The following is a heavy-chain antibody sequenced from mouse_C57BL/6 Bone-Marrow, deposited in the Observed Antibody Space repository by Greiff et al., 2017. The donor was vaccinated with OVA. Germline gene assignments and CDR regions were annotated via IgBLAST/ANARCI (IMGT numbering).Heavy chain of an antibody. Sequence: VQLLQSGPELVKPGASVKLSCKASGFTFTSYDINWVQQRPGQGLEWIGWIYPRDGSTKYTDKFKGKATLTVDTSSSTAYMELHSLASEDSAVYFWARDDSPRYLDVWGKGTTVTVSS. V-gene: IGHV1-85*01. CDR2: IYPRDGST. D-gene: IGHD2-3*01. CDR1: GFTFTSYD. J-gene: IGHJ1*03. CDR3: ARDDSPRYLDV.